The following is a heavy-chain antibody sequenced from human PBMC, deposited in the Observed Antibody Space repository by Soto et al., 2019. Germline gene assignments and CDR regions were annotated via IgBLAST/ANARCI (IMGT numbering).Heavy chain of an antibody. Sequence: QVQLVQSGAEVKEPGASVRVSCKASGYTFINFDISWVRQAAGQGLEWLGWMNPGSGKTGYASKFKGRVAMTRDASTGTSHLELSSLTSDATAVYYCARMASAGTLNWFDPWGQGTLVTVSS. CDR1: GYTFINFD. D-gene: IGHD6-13*01. CDR2: MNPGSGKT. V-gene: IGHV1-8*02. J-gene: IGHJ5*02. CDR3: ARMASAGTLNWFDP.